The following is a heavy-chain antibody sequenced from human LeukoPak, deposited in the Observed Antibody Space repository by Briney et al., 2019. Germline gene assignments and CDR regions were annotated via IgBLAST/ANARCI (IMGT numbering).Heavy chain of an antibody. CDR1: GFTFSSYG. J-gene: IGHJ4*02. CDR3: AREAGRGFDY. CDR2: IKHDGSEK. Sequence: PGGSLRLSCAASGFTFSSYGMSWVRQAPGKGLEGVANIKHDGSEKYYVDSVKGRLPISRDNAKNSLYLQINSLRAEDTAVYYCAREAGRGFDYWGQGTLVTVSS. V-gene: IGHV3-7*01. D-gene: IGHD1-26*01.